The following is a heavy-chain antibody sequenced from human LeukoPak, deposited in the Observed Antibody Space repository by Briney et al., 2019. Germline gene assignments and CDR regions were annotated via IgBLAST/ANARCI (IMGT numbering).Heavy chain of an antibody. J-gene: IGHJ2*01. CDR1: GGSFTSSSFY. D-gene: IGHD4-23*01. CDR3: ARPRDYSGNFSWYFDL. Sequence: KASETLSLTCTVSGGSFTSSSFYWGWIRQPPGKGLEWIGSMYYSGSTYYNPSLKSRVTISVDTSKNQFSLKLSSVIATDTAVYYCARPRDYSGNFSWYFDLWGRGTLVTVSS. V-gene: IGHV4-39*01. CDR2: MYYSGST.